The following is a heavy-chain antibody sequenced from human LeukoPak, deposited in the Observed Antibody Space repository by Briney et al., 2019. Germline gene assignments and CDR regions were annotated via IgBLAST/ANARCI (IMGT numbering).Heavy chain of an antibody. D-gene: IGHD4-23*01. CDR3: VSSGNSGH. V-gene: IGHV3-74*01. CDR1: GFTFSNYW. J-gene: IGHJ4*02. CDR2: INTDGSTT. Sequence: GASLRLSCAASGFTFSNYWMHWVRQAPGKGLVWVSRINTDGSTTDYADSVKGRFTISRDNAKNTVYLQMSSLRAEDTGVYYCVSSGNSGHWGQGTLVTVSS.